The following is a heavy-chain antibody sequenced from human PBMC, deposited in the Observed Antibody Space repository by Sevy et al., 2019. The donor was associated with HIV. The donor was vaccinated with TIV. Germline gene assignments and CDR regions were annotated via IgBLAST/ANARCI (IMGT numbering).Heavy chain of an antibody. V-gene: IGHV3-30*02. D-gene: IGHD2-8*02. Sequence: GGSLRLSCAASGFTFSNYGIHWVRQAPGKGLEWVAFIRYDGSTEYYVDSVKGRFTISRDNSKSTLYLQMNSLSAEDTAVYYCAKDRKVLLVVYAIPFDALDIWGQGTMVTVSS. CDR1: GFTFSNYG. CDR3: AKDRKVLLVVYAIPFDALDI. J-gene: IGHJ3*02. CDR2: IRYDGSTE.